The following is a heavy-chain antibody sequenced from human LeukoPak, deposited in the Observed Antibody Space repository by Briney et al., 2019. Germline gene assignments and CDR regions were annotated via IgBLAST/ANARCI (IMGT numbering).Heavy chain of an antibody. J-gene: IGHJ3*01. CDR2: ISFSGGST. Sequence: SGGSLRLSCAASGFTFSGSAMSWVRQAPGKGLEWVSLISFSGGSTYYADSVKGRFTISRDNSKDTLYLQMNSLRAEDTAIYYCARDIQLSTWGLGTMVTVSS. V-gene: IGHV3-23*01. D-gene: IGHD5-24*01. CDR1: GFTFSGSA. CDR3: ARDIQLST.